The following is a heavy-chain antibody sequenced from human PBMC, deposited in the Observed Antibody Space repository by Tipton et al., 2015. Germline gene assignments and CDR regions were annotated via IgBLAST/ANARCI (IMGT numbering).Heavy chain of an antibody. CDR2: ISWNSISI. CDR3: GKDDGYNYGGTIEH. Sequence: SLRLSCAASGFTFSTYSMNWVRQAPGKGLEWVSGISWNSISIGYADSVKGRFTISRDNVKKSLYLEMNSLRADDTALYYCGKDDGYNYGGTIEHWGQGTLVTVSS. V-gene: IGHV3-9*01. J-gene: IGHJ4*02. D-gene: IGHD5-24*01. CDR1: GFTFSTYS.